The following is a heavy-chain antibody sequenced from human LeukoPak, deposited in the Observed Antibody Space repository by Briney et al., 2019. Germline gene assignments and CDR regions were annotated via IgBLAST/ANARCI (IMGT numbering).Heavy chain of an antibody. J-gene: IGHJ3*02. D-gene: IGHD6-19*01. CDR3: ARDRYASGWYHAFDI. CDR2: IWYDGSNK. CDR1: GFTFSSYG. V-gene: IGHV3-33*01. Sequence: GGSLRLSCAASGFTFSSYGMHWVRQAPGKGLEWVAVIWYDGSNKYYADSVKGRFTISRDTSKNTLYLQMNSLRVEDTAVYFCARDRYASGWYHAFDIWGQGTMVTVSS.